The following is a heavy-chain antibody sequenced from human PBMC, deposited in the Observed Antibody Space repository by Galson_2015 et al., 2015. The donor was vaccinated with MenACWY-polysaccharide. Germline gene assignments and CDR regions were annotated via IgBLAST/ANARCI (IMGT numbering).Heavy chain of an antibody. CDR1: GFTFNNYC. CDR2: ITNDGSEK. Sequence: SLRLSCAVSGFTFNNYCMRWVRQAPGKGLEWVADITNDGSEKHCADSVKGRFTISRDNGKRSLYLQMNGLRAEDTAVYYCARGHYVMGFWGQGTTVIVS. CDR3: ARGHYVMGF. V-gene: IGHV3-7*01. J-gene: IGHJ6*02.